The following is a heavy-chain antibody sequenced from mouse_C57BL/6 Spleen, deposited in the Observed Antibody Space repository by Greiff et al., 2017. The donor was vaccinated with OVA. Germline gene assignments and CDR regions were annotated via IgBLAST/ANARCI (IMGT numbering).Heavy chain of an antibody. D-gene: IGHD1-1*01. CDR1: GYTFTSYW. CDR3: AIGYYYGSSYGY. V-gene: IGHV1-74*01. CDR2: IHPSASDT. Sequence: QVQLQQPGAELVKPGASVKVSCKASGYTFTSYWMHWVKQRPGQGLEWIGRIHPSASDTNYNQKFKGKATLTVDKSSSTAYMQLSSLTSEDSAVYYCAIGYYYGSSYGYWGQGTTLTVSS. J-gene: IGHJ2*01.